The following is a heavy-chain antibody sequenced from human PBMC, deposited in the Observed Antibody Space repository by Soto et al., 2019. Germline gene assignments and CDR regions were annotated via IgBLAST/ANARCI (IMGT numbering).Heavy chain of an antibody. D-gene: IGHD3-22*01. CDR1: GFTFSAYG. J-gene: IGHJ4*02. V-gene: IGHV3-30*18. CDR3: AKDEYYYSRSGYYIFDS. CDR2: ISHDGTNK. Sequence: PGGSLRLSCEVSGFTFSAYGMHWVRQAPGKGLEWVAAISHDGTNKNYGDSVKGRFTISRDNSKKTLYLQMNSRRPEDTALYYCAKDEYYYSRSGYYIFDSWGQGTLVTVSS.